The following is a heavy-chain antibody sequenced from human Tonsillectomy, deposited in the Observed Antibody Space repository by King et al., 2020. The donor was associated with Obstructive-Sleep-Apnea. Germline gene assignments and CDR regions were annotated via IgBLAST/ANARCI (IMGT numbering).Heavy chain of an antibody. CDR1: GYTFNTES. D-gene: IGHD3-16*01. CDR2: INTETGRP. V-gene: IGHV7-4-1*02. J-gene: IGHJ6*02. CDR3: ARFSRLMGAKSRPTHPFAMDV. Sequence: EQLVQSGSELKKPGASVTVSCKAFGYTFNTESINWVRQAPGHGLEWLGWINTETGRPTHAQGLTGRFVFIVDTSVHTAYLQITRGKTEDTAVYYCARFSRLMGAKSRPTHPFAMDVWGQGTTVTVSS.